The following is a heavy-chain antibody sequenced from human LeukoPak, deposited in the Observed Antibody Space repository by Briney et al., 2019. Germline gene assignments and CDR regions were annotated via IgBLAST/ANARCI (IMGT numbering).Heavy chain of an antibody. CDR3: AQIYGSGSYYNESPQDY. CDR1: GGTFSSYA. CDR2: IIPILGIA. V-gene: IGHV1-69*04. J-gene: IGHJ4*02. D-gene: IGHD3-10*01. Sequence: SVKVSCKASGGTFSSYAISWVRQAPGQGLEWMGRIIPILGIANYAQKFQGRVTITADKSTSTAYMELSSLRSEDTAVYYCAQIYGSGSYYNESPQDYWGQGTLVTVSS.